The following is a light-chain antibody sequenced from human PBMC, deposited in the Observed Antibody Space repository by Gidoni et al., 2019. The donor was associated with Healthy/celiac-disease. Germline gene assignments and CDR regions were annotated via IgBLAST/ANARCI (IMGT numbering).Light chain of an antibody. V-gene: IGKV1-39*01. CDR1: QSISSY. J-gene: IGKJ3*01. Sequence: IHMTQSPSSLSASVGDRVTITCRESQSISSYLNWYQQKPGKAPKLLIYAASSLQSGVPSRFSGSGSGTDFTLTISSLQPEDFATYYCQQSYSTPFTCGPGTKVDIK. CDR3: QQSYSTPFT. CDR2: AAS.